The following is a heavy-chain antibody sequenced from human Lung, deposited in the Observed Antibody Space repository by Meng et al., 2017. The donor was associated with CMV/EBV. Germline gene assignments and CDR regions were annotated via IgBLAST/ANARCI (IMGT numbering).Heavy chain of an antibody. CDR2: IYYSGST. CDR1: GGSISSSSYY. J-gene: IGHJ4*02. Sequence: SETLSLXCTVSGGSISSSSYYWGWIRQPPGKGLEWIGSIYYSGSTYYNPSLKSRVTISVDTSKNQFSLKLSSVPAADTAVYYCARVRQESFIVGATAFDYWGQGTLVTVSS. CDR3: ARVRQESFIVGATAFDY. V-gene: IGHV4-39*07. D-gene: IGHD1-26*01.